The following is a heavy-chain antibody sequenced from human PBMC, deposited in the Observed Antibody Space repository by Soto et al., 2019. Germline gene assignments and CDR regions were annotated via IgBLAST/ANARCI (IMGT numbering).Heavy chain of an antibody. J-gene: IGHJ4*02. CDR1: GGSISSYY. D-gene: IGHD4-17*01. CDR3: ARGYGADVFDY. CDR2: IYYSGST. V-gene: IGHV4-59*01. Sequence: QVQLQESGPGLVKPSETLSLTCTVSGGSISSYYWSWIRQPPGKGLEWIGYIYYSGSTNYNPSLKSRVTLSVDTVKNQFSLKLSSVTAAEPAVYYCARGYGADVFDYWGQGTLVTVSS.